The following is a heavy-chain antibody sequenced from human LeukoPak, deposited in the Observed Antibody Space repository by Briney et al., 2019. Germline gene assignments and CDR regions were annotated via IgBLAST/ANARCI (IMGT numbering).Heavy chain of an antibody. Sequence: PGGSLRLSCAASGFTFSSYAMSWVRQAPGKGLEWVSAISGSGGNTYYADSLKGRFTISRDNSKNTLSLQMNSLRAEDTAVYYCATYGSGSYYRKVFDYWGQGTLVTVSS. CDR3: ATYGSGSYYRKVFDY. CDR1: GFTFSSYA. CDR2: ISGSGGNT. D-gene: IGHD3-10*01. V-gene: IGHV3-23*01. J-gene: IGHJ4*02.